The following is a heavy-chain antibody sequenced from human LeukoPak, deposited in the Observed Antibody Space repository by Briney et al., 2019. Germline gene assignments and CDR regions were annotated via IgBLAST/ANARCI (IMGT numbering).Heavy chain of an antibody. D-gene: IGHD3-22*01. Sequence: GRSLRLSCAASGITFSSYGMHWVRQAPGKGLEWVAVIWYDGSNKYYADSVKGRFTISRDNSKNTLYLQMNSLRSEDTAVYYCAAASNYYDRSNYYSYAMDVWGQGTTVTVSS. CDR1: GITFSSYG. CDR3: AAASNYYDRSNYYSYAMDV. CDR2: IWYDGSNK. J-gene: IGHJ6*02. V-gene: IGHV3-33*01.